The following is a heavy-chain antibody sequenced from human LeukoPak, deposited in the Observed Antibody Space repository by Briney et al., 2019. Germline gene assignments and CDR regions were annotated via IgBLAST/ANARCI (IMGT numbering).Heavy chain of an antibody. CDR2: IYYSGST. V-gene: IGHV4-59*01. Sequence: SETLSLTCTVSGGSISSYYWSWIRQPPGKGLEWIGYIYYSGSTSYNPSLKSRVTISVDTSKNQFSLKLSSVTAADTAVYYCASSWSVAGKPIDYWGQGTLVTVSS. D-gene: IGHD6-19*01. CDR3: ASSWSVAGKPIDY. CDR1: GGSISSYY. J-gene: IGHJ4*02.